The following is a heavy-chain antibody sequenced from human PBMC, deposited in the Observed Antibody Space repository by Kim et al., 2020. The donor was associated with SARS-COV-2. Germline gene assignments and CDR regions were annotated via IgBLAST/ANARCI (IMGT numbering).Heavy chain of an antibody. J-gene: IGHJ5*02. CDR3: ARENGDEFDP. CDR2: TK. D-gene: IGHD7-27*01. V-gene: IGHV3-48*03. Sequence: TKYYADPVKSRFTISRDNAKNSLYRLMNCLGAEDTAVYYCARENGDEFDPWGKGTLVTVSS.